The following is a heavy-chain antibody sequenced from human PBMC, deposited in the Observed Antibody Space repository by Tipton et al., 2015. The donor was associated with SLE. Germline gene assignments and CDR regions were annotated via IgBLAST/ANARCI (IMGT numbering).Heavy chain of an antibody. V-gene: IGHV4-59*01. CDR2: IYYSGST. J-gene: IGHJ2*01. D-gene: IGHD1-14*01. CDR1: GGSISSYY. Sequence: LRLSCTVSGGSISSYYWSWIRQPPGKGLEWIGYIYYSGSTNYNPSLKSRVTISVDTSKNQFSPKLSSVTAADTAVYYCAAQPVAGLWYFDLWGRGTLVTVSS. CDR3: AAQPVAGLWYFDL.